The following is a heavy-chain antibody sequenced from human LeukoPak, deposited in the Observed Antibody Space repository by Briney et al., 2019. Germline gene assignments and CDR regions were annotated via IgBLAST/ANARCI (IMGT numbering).Heavy chain of an antibody. J-gene: IGHJ4*02. D-gene: IGHD2/OR15-2a*01. CDR3: ARALSAGFDY. Sequence: GGSLRLSCAASGFTFSGYWMSWVRQAPGKGLEWVANIKQDGSEKYYVDSVKGRFTISRDNAKNSLYLQMNSLRAEDTAVYYCARALSAGFDYWGQGTLVTVSS. CDR2: IKQDGSEK. CDR1: GFTFSGYW. V-gene: IGHV3-7*01.